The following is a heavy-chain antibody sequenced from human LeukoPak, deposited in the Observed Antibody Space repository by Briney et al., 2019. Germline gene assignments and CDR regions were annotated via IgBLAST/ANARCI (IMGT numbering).Heavy chain of an antibody. D-gene: IGHD3-22*01. CDR2: INSDGSST. V-gene: IGHV3-74*01. CDR3: ARVGYYDSSNYYAYFQH. Sequence: PGGSLRLSCAASGFTFSSYWMHWVRQAPGKGLVWVSRINSDGSSTSYGDSVKGRFTISRDNAKNTLYLQMNSLRVEDTAVYYCARVGYYDSSNYYAYFQHWGQGTLVTVSS. CDR1: GFTFSSYW. J-gene: IGHJ1*01.